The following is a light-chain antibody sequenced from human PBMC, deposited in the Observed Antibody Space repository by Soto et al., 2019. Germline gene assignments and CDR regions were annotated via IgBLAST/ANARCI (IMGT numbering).Light chain of an antibody. Sequence: QSVLTQPASVSVSPGQSITISCIGGSSDVGGYNYVSWYQQHPGKAPKLMIYEVSNRPSGVSNRFSGSKSGNTASLTISGVQAEDEADYYCSSYTGANPRVFGGGTKLTVL. CDR1: SSDVGGYNY. CDR2: EVS. J-gene: IGLJ3*02. CDR3: SSYTGANPRV. V-gene: IGLV2-14*01.